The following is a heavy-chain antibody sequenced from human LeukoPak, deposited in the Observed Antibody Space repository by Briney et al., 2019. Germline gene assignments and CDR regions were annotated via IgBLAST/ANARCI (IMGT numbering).Heavy chain of an antibody. CDR1: GFTFSNYV. V-gene: IGHV3-23*01. D-gene: IGHD1-26*01. CDR3: AKRRVVGATIGAFNM. J-gene: IGHJ3*02. Sequence: GGSLRLSCAASGFTFSNYVMSWVRQAPGKGLEWVPGINSSGGSTYYADSVKGRFTISRDNSKNTLYLQMNSLRAEDTAVYYCAKRRVVGATIGAFNMWGQGTMVTVSS. CDR2: INSSGGST.